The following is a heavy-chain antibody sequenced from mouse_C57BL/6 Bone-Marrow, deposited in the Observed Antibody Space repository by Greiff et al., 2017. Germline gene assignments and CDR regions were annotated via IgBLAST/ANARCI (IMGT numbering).Heavy chain of an antibody. CDR1: GYTFTDYE. CDR3: TRELRLHFAY. J-gene: IGHJ3*01. CDR2: IDPETGGT. Sequence: QVQLKQSGAELVRPGASVTLSCKASGYTFTDYEMHWVKQTPVHGLEWIGAIDPETGGTAYNQKFKGKAILTADKSSSTAYMELRSLTSEDSAVYYCTRELRLHFAYWGQGTLVTVSA. V-gene: IGHV1-15*01. D-gene: IGHD3-2*02.